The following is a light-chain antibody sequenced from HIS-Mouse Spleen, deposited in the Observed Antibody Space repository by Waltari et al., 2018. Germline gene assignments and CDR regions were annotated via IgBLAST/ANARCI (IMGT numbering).Light chain of an antibody. CDR2: DVS. Sequence: QSALTQPPSASGSPGQSVTIPCTGTSSDVGGYNYVSWYQPHPGKAPKPMIYDVSKLPSGVPDRFAGSKSGNTASLTVSGLQAEDEADYYCSSYAGSNNYVFGTGTKVTVL. V-gene: IGLV2-8*01. J-gene: IGLJ1*01. CDR3: SSYAGSNNYV. CDR1: SSDVGGYNY.